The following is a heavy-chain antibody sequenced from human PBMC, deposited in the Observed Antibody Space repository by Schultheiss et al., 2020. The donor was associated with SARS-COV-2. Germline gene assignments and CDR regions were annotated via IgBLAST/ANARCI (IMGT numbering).Heavy chain of an antibody. D-gene: IGHD3-22*01. CDR2: INHSGST. CDR1: GGSFSGYY. Sequence: SQTLSLTCAVYGGSFSGYYWSWIRQPPGKGLEWIGEINHSGSTNYNPSLKSRVTISVDTSKNQFSLKLSSVTAADTAVYYCAREALTYYYDSSGYFRSWGQGTLVTVSS. J-gene: IGHJ4*02. V-gene: IGHV4-34*01. CDR3: AREALTYYYDSSGYFRS.